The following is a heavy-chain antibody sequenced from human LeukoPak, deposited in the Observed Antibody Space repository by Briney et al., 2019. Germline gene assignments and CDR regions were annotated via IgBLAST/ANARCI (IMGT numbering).Heavy chain of an antibody. Sequence: GGSLRLSCAASGFTFSSYWMSWVRQAPGKGLEWVANIKQDGSEKYYVDSVKGRFTISRDNAKNSLYLQMNSLRAEDAAVYYCARDCSSTSCYRGGFDPWGQGTLVTVSS. CDR1: GFTFSSYW. J-gene: IGHJ5*02. CDR3: ARDCSSTSCYRGGFDP. D-gene: IGHD2-2*01. V-gene: IGHV3-7*01. CDR2: IKQDGSEK.